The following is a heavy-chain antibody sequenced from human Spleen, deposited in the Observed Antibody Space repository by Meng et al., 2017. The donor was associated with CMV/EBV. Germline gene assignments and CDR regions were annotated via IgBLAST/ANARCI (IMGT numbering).Heavy chain of an antibody. CDR3: ARDLARGTVGATYYFDS. CDR2: INPNNGGT. D-gene: IGHD1-26*01. CDR1: GYTFTGYY. Sequence: ASVKVSCKASGYTFTGYYMHWVRQAPGQRLEWMGWINPNNGGTDYAQKFLGRVTMTRDTSISTAFMELSSLRSHDTAVYYCARDLARGTVGATYYFDSWGQGTLVTVSS. J-gene: IGHJ4*02. V-gene: IGHV1-2*02.